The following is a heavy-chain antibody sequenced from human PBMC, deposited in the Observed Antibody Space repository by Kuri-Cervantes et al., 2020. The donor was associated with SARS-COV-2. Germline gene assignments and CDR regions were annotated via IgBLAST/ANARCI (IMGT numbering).Heavy chain of an antibody. V-gene: IGHV4-59*01. CDR1: GGSISSYY. CDR2: IYYSGST. J-gene: IGHJ6*03. CDR3: ARSGWYSRGVTHFYMDA. Sequence: ESLKISCTVSGGSISSYYWSWIRQPPGKGPEWIGYIYYSGSTNYNPSLKSRVTISVDTSKNQFSLKLSSVTAADTALYFCARSGWYSRGVTHFYMDAWGKGTMVTVSS. D-gene: IGHD6-19*01.